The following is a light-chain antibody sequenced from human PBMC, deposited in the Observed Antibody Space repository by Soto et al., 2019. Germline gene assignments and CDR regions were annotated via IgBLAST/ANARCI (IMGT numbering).Light chain of an antibody. V-gene: IGLV2-23*01. Sequence: QSALTKPAWVSGSPEQSITISCTGTTSDVGAYNLVSWYQQHPGKAPRLIIYEDSKRPSGISHRFSGSKSDNTASLTISGLRAEDEAHYHCCSYAGSRTFVFGGGTKVTVL. CDR1: TSDVGAYNL. CDR2: EDS. J-gene: IGLJ3*02. CDR3: CSYAGSRTFV.